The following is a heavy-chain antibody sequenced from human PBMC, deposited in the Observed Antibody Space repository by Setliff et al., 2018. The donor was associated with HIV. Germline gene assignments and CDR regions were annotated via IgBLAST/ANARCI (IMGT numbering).Heavy chain of an antibody. D-gene: IGHD1-7*01. J-gene: IGHJ4*02. CDR1: GGSISTYC. Sequence: SETLSLTCNVSGGSISTYCWSWIRQPPGKGLEWLGYVSYSGSTNFNPSLESRLAMSVDMSKNHFSLKLSSVTAADTAVYYCARENRIMGSRTFDFWGRGTLVTVSS. V-gene: IGHV4-59*01. CDR3: ARENRIMGSRTFDF. CDR2: VSYSGST.